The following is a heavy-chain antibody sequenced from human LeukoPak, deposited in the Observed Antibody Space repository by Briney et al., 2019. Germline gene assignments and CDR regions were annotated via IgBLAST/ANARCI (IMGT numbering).Heavy chain of an antibody. Sequence: PSETLSLTCTVSGDSISSRSYYWGWIRQPPGTGLEWIGSIYYSEGTYYNPSLKSRVTISIDTSKNQFSLKLNSVTAADTAVYYCARDRYCSGRSCYGPPDYWGQGVLVTVSS. CDR1: GDSISSRSYY. V-gene: IGHV4-39*07. J-gene: IGHJ4*02. D-gene: IGHD2-15*01. CDR3: ARDRYCSGRSCYGPPDY. CDR2: IYYSEGT.